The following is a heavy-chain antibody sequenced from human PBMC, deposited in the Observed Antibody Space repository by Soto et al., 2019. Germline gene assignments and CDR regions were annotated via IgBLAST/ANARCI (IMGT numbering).Heavy chain of an antibody. V-gene: IGHV4-39*01. D-gene: IGHD3-3*01. CDR3: ARPQGQLTICGGVTNNWFAP. J-gene: IGHJ5*02. Sequence: SETLSLTCTVSGGSIRGISYYWSWNRQPPGKGLEGIGSIYYRGSTYYNPSLKSRVTISVDTSKNQFSLKLSSVTAANTAVYYCARPQGQLTICGGVTNNWFAPWGKGTLVTVSS. CDR1: GGSIRGISYY. CDR2: IYYRGST.